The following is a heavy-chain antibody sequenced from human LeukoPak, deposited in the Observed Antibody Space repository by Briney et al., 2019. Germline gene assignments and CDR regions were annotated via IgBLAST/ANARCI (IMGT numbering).Heavy chain of an antibody. V-gene: IGHV3-11*06. D-gene: IGHD1-26*01. Sequence: GGSLRLSCAASGFTFSDYYMSWIRQAPGKGPEWVSSITSSSSYIYYADSVKGRFTISRDNAKNSLYLQMDSLRVEDMAVYYCARDPYSGSYGPYYYYYMDVWGEGTTVTISS. CDR2: ITSSSSYI. J-gene: IGHJ6*03. CDR3: ARDPYSGSYGPYYYYYMDV. CDR1: GFTFSDYY.